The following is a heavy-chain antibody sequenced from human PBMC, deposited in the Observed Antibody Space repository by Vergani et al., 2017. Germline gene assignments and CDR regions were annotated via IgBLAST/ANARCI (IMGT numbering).Heavy chain of an antibody. V-gene: IGHV3-33*08. CDR1: GFTFSSYG. CDR3: AREGISAFDI. J-gene: IGHJ3*02. Sequence: QVQLVESGGGVVQPGRSLRLSCAASGFTFSSYGMHWVRQAPGKGLEWVAVIWYDGSNKYYADSVKGRFTISRDNSKNKLSLQMNSLRAEDTAVYYCAREGISAFDIWGQGTMVTVSS. CDR2: IWYDGSNK. D-gene: IGHD6-13*01.